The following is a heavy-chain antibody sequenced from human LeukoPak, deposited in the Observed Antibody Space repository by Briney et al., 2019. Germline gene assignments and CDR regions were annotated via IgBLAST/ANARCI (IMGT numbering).Heavy chain of an antibody. CDR3: AKDGDGYFDWLLSLDY. V-gene: IGHV3-23*01. CDR1: GFTFSSYA. Sequence: GGSLRLSCAASGFTFSSYAVSWVRQAPGKGLEWVSAISGSGGSTYYADSVKGRFTISRDNSKNTLYLQMNSLRAEDTAVYYCAKDGDGYFDWLLSLDYWGQGTLVTVSS. CDR2: ISGSGGST. D-gene: IGHD3-9*01. J-gene: IGHJ4*02.